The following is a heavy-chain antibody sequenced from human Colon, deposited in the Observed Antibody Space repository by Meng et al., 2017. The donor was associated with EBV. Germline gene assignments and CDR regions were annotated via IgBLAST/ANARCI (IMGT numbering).Heavy chain of an antibody. CDR2: IHHSGSA. D-gene: IGHD2-21*01. Sequence: VQLLGSGPGLAKPSQPPSLTCTFSGDSSSRGEYFVSQIRQTPGKGLEWIGYIHHSGSAYYTPSLKSRVSISVDTSKSQFSLNLNSMTAADTAVYYCASFDHIPRRNYFDYWGQGTLVTVSS. V-gene: IGHV4-30-4*01. CDR3: ASFDHIPRRNYFDY. CDR1: GDSSSRGEYF. J-gene: IGHJ4*02.